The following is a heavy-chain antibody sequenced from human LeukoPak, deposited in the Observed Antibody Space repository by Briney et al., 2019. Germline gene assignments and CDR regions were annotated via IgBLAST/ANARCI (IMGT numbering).Heavy chain of an antibody. CDR3: AINPDGWWVDY. V-gene: IGHV1-2*06. D-gene: IGHD2-15*01. J-gene: IGHJ4*02. Sequence: ASVKVSCKASGYTFTGCYIHWVRQAPGRGLEWMGRINPNSGGTNYAQKFQGRVTMTRDMSISTAYMELSSLRSEDTAVYYCAINPDGWWVDYWGQGTLVTVSS. CDR1: GYTFTGCY. CDR2: INPNSGGT.